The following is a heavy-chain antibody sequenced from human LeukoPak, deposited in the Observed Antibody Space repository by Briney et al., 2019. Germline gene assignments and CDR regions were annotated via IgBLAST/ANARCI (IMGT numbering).Heavy chain of an antibody. J-gene: IGHJ3*02. CDR2: VSAYNGNT. Sequence: ASVKVSCKASGYTFTSYGISWWRQAPGQGLEWMGCVSAYNGNTNYAQKLQGRVTMTTDTSTSTAYMKLRSLRSDDTAVYYCAREYSTSWYAYDAFDIWGQGTMVTVSS. CDR1: GYTFTSYG. D-gene: IGHD6-13*01. CDR3: AREYSTSWYAYDAFDI. V-gene: IGHV1-18*01.